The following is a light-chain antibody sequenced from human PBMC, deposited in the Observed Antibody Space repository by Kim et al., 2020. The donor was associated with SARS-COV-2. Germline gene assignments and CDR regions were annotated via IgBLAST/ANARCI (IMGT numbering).Light chain of an antibody. J-gene: IGKJ5*01. CDR1: QDVSDF. CDR2: DAS. Sequence: SDGDRVTITCQASQDVSDFLNWYHQKPGKAPELLIYDASHLETGVPPRFSGGGSGKDFSLAISGLQPEDVGTYYCQQYHSLPITFGRGTRLEIK. V-gene: IGKV1-33*01. CDR3: QQYHSLPIT.